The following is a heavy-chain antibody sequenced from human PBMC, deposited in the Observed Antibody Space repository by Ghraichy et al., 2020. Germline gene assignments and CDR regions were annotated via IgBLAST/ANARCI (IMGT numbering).Heavy chain of an antibody. CDR3: ARVRVWELLRRYYFDY. D-gene: IGHD1-26*01. J-gene: IGHJ4*02. Sequence: SETLSLTCTVSGGSISSSSYYWGWIRQPPGKGLEWIGSIYYSGSTYYNPSLKSRVTISVDTSKNQFSLKLSSVTAADTAVYYCARVRVWELLRRYYFDYWGQGTLVTVSS. CDR2: IYYSGST. V-gene: IGHV4-39*07. CDR1: GGSISSSSYY.